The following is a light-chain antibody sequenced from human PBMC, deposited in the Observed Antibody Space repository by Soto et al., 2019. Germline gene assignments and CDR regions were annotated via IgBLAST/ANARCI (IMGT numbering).Light chain of an antibody. CDR2: DVS. V-gene: IGLV2-14*01. CDR3: SSYTSSSINYV. J-gene: IGLJ1*01. CDR1: SCDVGGYNY. Sequence: QSALTQPASVSGSPGQSITISCTGTSCDVGGYNYVSWYQQHPGKAPKLMIYDVSNRPSGVSNRFSGSKSGNTASLTISGLQAEDEADYYCSSYTSSSINYVFGTGTKLTVL.